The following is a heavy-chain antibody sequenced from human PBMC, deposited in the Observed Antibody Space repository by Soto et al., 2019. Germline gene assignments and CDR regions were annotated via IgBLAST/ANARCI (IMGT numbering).Heavy chain of an antibody. V-gene: IGHV4-34*01. Sequence: QVQLQQWGAGLLKPSETLSLTCAVYGGSFSGYHWSWIRQPPGKGLDWIGEINRGGSTYYNPSLKSRVTMSVDTSKNQFSVKLSSVTASDTAVYYCARRFLYSSGYLGFDPWGQGTLVTVSS. CDR3: ARRFLYSSGYLGFDP. J-gene: IGHJ5*02. CDR2: INRGGST. CDR1: GGSFSGYH. D-gene: IGHD6-19*01.